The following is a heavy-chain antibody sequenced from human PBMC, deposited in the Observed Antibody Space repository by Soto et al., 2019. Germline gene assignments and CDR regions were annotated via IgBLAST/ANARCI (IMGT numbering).Heavy chain of an antibody. D-gene: IGHD2-15*01. Sequence: EVQLLESGGGLVQPGGSLRLSCAAPGFTFSSSAMSWVRQAPGEGLEWVATISPSGDKTYQGDSAKGRFTISRDNSKNTLYTRMNSLRGDDTAVYYCAKDRGGRGNEIDQWGQGALVTVSS. CDR3: AKDRGGRGNEIDQ. J-gene: IGHJ4*02. CDR1: GFTFSSSA. V-gene: IGHV3-23*01. CDR2: ISPSGDKT.